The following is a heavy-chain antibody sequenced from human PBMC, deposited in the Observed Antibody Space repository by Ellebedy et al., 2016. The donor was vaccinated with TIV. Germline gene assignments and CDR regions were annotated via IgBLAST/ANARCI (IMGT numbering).Heavy chain of an antibody. D-gene: IGHD1-26*01. CDR3: TKDRDECSTTTCPNPRGFYHGMHV. V-gene: IGHV3-23*01. CDR1: GFSFSSYP. J-gene: IGHJ6*02. Sequence: PGGSLRLSCAASGFSFSSYPMSWVRQAPGKGPEWVAGISGSGGSTYHADSVKGRFTISRDNSKNTVFLQMSSLRAEDTAIYYCTKDRDECSTTTCPNPRGFYHGMHVWGQGTTVTVSS. CDR2: ISGSGGST.